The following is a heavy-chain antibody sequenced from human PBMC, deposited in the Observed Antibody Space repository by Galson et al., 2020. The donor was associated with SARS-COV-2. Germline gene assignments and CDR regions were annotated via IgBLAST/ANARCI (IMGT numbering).Heavy chain of an antibody. CDR2: IYHSGST. CDR3: ARDRAPAG. V-gene: IGHV4-4*02. D-gene: IGHD3-10*01. Sequence: ASETLSLTCVVSGDSITSSIWWTWVRQPPGKGPQWIGEIYHSGSTNYNPSLENRVTISLDKSKNQFSLRLTSMTAADTAVYYCARDRAPAGWGQGTLVTVSS. J-gene: IGHJ4*02. CDR1: GDSITSSIW.